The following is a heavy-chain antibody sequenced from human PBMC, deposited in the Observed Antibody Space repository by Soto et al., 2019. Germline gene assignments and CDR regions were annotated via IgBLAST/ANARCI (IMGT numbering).Heavy chain of an antibody. D-gene: IGHD2-15*01. J-gene: IGHJ5*02. Sequence: SGPTPGNPTQTLTLTRTLSGVSLSTSGGGVGWIPQPPGQALEWLDIINWNDDNRYSPSLKSRPTITKDNSKNQVVLTMTNMDPVDTATYYCAHASVVLRGPNWFDPWGQGTLVTVSS. CDR2: INWNDDN. CDR1: GVSLSTSGGG. CDR3: AHASVVLRGPNWFDP. V-gene: IGHV2-5*01.